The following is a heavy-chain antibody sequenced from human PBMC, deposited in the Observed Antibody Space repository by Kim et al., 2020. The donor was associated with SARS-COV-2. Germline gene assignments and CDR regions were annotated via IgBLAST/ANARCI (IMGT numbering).Heavy chain of an antibody. J-gene: IGHJ6*02. CDR3: ARGRVGYSYGYFSRYYYYGMDV. CDR2: TRNKANSYTT. Sequence: GGSLRLSCAASGFTFSDHYMDWVRQAPGKGLEWVGRTRNKANSYTTEYAASVKGRFTISRDDSKNSLYLQMNSLKTEDTAVYYCARGRVGYSYGYFSRYYYYGMDVWGQGTTVTVSS. D-gene: IGHD5-18*01. CDR1: GFTFSDHY. V-gene: IGHV3-72*01.